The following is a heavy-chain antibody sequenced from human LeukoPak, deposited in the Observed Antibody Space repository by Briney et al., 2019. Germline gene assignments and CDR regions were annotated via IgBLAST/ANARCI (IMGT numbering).Heavy chain of an antibody. CDR3: ARGRNIVVVPAAPKRYFDY. V-gene: IGHV4-34*01. CDR1: GGSFSGYY. Sequence: SETLSLTCAVYGGSFSGYYWSWIRQPPGKGLECIGEINHSGSTNYNPSLKSRVTISVDTSKNQFSLKLSSVTAADTAVYYCARGRNIVVVPAAPKRYFDYWGQGTLVTVSS. D-gene: IGHD2-2*01. J-gene: IGHJ4*02. CDR2: INHSGST.